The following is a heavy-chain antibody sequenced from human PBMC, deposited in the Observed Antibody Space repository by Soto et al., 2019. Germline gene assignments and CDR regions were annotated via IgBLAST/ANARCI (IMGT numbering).Heavy chain of an antibody. V-gene: IGHV1-18*01. CDR2: ISPYRGNT. CDR3: AIRIVSSVYYGMDV. Sequence: QVQLVQSGAEVKKPGASVKVSCKASGYTFINYGISWVRQAPGQGREWMGWISPYRGNTNYAQKFQGRVTMTSDTSTTTAYMELRSLRSDDTGVYYCAIRIVSSVYYGMDVWGQGTTVTVSS. D-gene: IGHD2-2*01. CDR1: GYTFINYG. J-gene: IGHJ6*02.